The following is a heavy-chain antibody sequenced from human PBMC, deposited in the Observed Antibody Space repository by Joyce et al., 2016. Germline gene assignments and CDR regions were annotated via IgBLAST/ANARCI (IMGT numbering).Heavy chain of an antibody. D-gene: IGHD6-25*01. J-gene: IGHJ2*01. CDR3: AHRLSSASRPKYWFFDL. Sequence: QITLNESGPTLVKPTQTLTLTCTFSGFSLRASGVGVGWIRQSPGKALECLAIINWNDDKRYNPSLRSRLTITKDTSTKQVVLMMTNADPVDAGTYYCAHRLSSASRPKYWFFDLWGRGTLVTVSS. CDR2: INWNDDK. CDR1: GFSLRASGVG. V-gene: IGHV2-5*01.